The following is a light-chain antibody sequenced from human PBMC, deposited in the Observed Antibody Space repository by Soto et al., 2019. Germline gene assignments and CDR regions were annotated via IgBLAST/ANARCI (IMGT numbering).Light chain of an antibody. CDR2: LNSDGSQ. J-gene: IGLJ2*01. CDR1: SGHSSYA. CDR3: QTWGTGIVV. V-gene: IGLV4-69*01. Sequence: QSVLTQSPSASASLGASVKLTCTLSSGHSSYAIAWHQQQPEKGPRYLMKLNSDGSQSKGDGIPDRFSGSSSGGERYLTISSLQSEDEADYYCQTWGTGIVVFGGGTQLT.